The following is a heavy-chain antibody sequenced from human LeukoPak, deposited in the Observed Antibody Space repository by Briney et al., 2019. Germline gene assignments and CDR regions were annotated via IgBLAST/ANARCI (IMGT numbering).Heavy chain of an antibody. D-gene: IGHD3-10*01. CDR1: GYSMSSGYY. V-gene: IGHV4-38-2*02. J-gene: IGHJ6*03. CDR3: ARAAGDSPPYYYYMDV. Sequence: PSETLSLTCTVSGYSMSSGYYWGWIRQPPERGLEWIGSMYHTGSTYYNPSLKSRATISVDTSKNQFSLKLSSVTAADTAVYYCARAAGDSPPYYYYMDVWGKGTTVTVSS. CDR2: MYHTGST.